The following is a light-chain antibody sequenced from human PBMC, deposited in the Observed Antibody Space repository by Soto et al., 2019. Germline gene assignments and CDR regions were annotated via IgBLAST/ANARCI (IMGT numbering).Light chain of an antibody. CDR1: QSVSSY. J-gene: IGKJ1*01. CDR2: DAS. Sequence: DIVLSQSPATLSLSPGERATLSCRASQSVSSYLAWYQQKPGQAPRLLIYDASNRATGIPARFSGSGSGTDFTLTINSLDPEDFAVYYCQQRSNWPRTFGQGTKVDIK. CDR3: QQRSNWPRT. V-gene: IGKV3-11*01.